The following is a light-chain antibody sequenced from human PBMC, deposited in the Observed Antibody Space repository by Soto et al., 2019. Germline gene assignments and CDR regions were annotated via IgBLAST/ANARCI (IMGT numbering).Light chain of an antibody. J-gene: IGKJ5*01. Sequence: EIVRTQSPATLSVSPGERATLSCRASQSVNSNYLAWYQQKPGQAPRLLIYGISKRATDIPDRFSGSGSGTEFTITISSLQPEDFATYYCQQHGQWPITFGQGTRLEIK. CDR1: QSVNSN. V-gene: IGKV3D-15*01. CDR3: QQHGQWPIT. CDR2: GIS.